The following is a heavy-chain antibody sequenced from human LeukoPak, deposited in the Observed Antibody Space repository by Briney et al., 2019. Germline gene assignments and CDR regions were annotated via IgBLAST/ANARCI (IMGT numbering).Heavy chain of an antibody. J-gene: IGHJ4*02. CDR2: IYYSGIT. D-gene: IGHD6-6*01. V-gene: IGHV4-39*01. CDR3: ARLYGSSSYYFEY. Sequence: SETLSLTCTVSGGSISSSSHYWGWIRQSPGKGLEGIGNIYYSGITYYNPSLKSRVTISVDTSKNQFSLKLNSVTAADTAVYYCARLYGSSSYYFEYWGQGTLGTVS. CDR1: GGSISSSSHY.